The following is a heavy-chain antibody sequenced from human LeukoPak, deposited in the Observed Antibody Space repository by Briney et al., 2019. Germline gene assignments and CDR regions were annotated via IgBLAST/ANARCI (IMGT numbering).Heavy chain of an antibody. D-gene: IGHD6-13*01. CDR1: GVSVSNNY. J-gene: IGHJ2*01. V-gene: IGHV3-53*01. CDR2: IYSGGTT. Sequence: GGSLRLSCVASGVSVSNNYMSWVRQAPGKGLEWVSVIYSGGTTYYADSVKGRFTISRDTSKNTLYLQMNSLRAEDTAVYYCARDIGGTSSSRTNWYFDLWGRGTLVTVSS. CDR3: ARDIGGTSSSRTNWYFDL.